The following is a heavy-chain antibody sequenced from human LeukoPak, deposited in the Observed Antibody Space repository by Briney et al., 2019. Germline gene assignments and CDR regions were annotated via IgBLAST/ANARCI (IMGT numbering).Heavy chain of an antibody. V-gene: IGHV3-7*03. Sequence: QPGGSLRLSCAGSGFTFSSYWMSWVRQAPGKGREWVANIRQDGNEKYYVDSVKGRFTISRDNAKKSLYLQMNSLRAEDTAVYYCATQPAAADVDYWGQGTLVTVSS. CDR1: GFTFSSYW. J-gene: IGHJ4*02. D-gene: IGHD2-2*01. CDR3: ATQPAAADVDY. CDR2: IRQDGNEK.